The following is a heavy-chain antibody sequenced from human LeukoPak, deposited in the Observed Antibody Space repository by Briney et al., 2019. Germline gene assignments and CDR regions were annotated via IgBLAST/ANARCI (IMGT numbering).Heavy chain of an antibody. CDR1: GFTFSDAW. CDR2: ISSDGSNN. Sequence: HPGGSLRLSCAASGFTFSDAWMSWVRQTPGKGLEWVAVISSDGSNNYYADSVKGRFTISRDNSKNTLYVQMNSLRTEDTAVYYCARDLDGLDVWGQGTTVTVSS. J-gene: IGHJ6*02. V-gene: IGHV3-30-3*01. CDR3: ARDLDGLDV.